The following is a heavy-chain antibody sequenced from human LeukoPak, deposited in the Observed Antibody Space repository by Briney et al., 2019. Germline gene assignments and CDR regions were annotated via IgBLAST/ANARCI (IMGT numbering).Heavy chain of an antibody. J-gene: IGHJ4*02. CDR1: GFTFSSSA. V-gene: IGHV3-23*01. CDR3: ARDGQFDY. CDR2: ISNNGGYT. Sequence: GGSLRLSCAASGFTFSSSAMSWVHQAPGKGLEWVSAISNNGGYTYYADSVQGRFTISRDNAKNSLYLQMNSLRAEDTAVYYCARDGQFDYWGQGTLVTVSS.